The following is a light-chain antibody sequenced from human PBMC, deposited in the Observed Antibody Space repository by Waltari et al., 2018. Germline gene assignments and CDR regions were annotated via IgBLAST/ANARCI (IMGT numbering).Light chain of an antibody. CDR3: AAWDESHYV. V-gene: IGLV1-47*01. Sequence: QSVLPQPPSASGTPGQRASTPCFGIYSNLGTRSLSWYQQHPGAAPKLLIHRNNQRPSGVPDRFSASKYGTSASLAISGLRSEDEAVYYCAAWDESHYVFGPGTKVTVL. CDR2: RNN. CDR1: YSNLGTRS. J-gene: IGLJ1*01.